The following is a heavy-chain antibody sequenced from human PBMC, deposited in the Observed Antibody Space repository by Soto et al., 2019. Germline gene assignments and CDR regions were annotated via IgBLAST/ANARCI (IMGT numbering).Heavy chain of an antibody. D-gene: IGHD1-1*01. CDR1: GGTFSTSA. J-gene: IGHJ6*02. CDR2: IMPVFPTP. V-gene: IGHV1-69*12. Sequence: QVQLVQSGAEVKKPGSSVKVSCKASGGTFSTSAISWVRQAPGQGLEWVGGIMPVFPTPDYAQKFQGRVTITADESTTTAYLELTSLRTDDTAVYYCERDKDRLQLGGNYYYFLDVWGQGTAITVSS. CDR3: ERDKDRLQLGGNYYYFLDV.